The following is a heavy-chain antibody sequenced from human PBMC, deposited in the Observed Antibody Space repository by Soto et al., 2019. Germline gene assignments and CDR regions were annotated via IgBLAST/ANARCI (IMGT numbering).Heavy chain of an antibody. D-gene: IGHD3-3*01. CDR3: ARDSGETIFAVGVKPSDASDI. J-gene: IGHJ3*02. Sequence: GASVKVSCKASGYTFTSYGISWVRQAPGEGLEWMGWISAYNGNTNYAQKLQGRVIMTTETSTSKAYMELRSMRSDDTAVYYCARDSGETIFAVGVKPSDASDIRSKGTTVT. CDR2: ISAYNGNT. CDR1: GYTFTSYG. V-gene: IGHV1-18*01.